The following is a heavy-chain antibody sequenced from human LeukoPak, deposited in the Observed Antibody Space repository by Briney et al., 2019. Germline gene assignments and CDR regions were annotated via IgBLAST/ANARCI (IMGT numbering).Heavy chain of an antibody. CDR3: ARDGVRGVYTFDY. Sequence: PGGSLRLSCVTSGFIFSSYEMNWVRQAPGKGLEWVSYISTSGGTIYYADSVRGRFTISGDNAKNSLYLQMNSLRAEDSAVYYCARDGVRGVYTFDYWGQGTLVTVSS. CDR1: GFIFSSYE. D-gene: IGHD3-10*01. J-gene: IGHJ4*02. CDR2: ISTSGGTI. V-gene: IGHV3-48*03.